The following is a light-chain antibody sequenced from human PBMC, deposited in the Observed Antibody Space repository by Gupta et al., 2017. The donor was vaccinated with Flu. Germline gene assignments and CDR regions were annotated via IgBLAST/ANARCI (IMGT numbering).Light chain of an antibody. CDR3: AACDDTLNGRV. CDR2: SNS. V-gene: IGLV1-44*01. J-gene: IGLJ3*02. Sequence: SVLTQPPSASGTPGQRVTISCSGSSSNLGSHPVHWYQQLPGTAPKVLIYSNSKRPSGFPDRFSGSRSGTSASLSISGLQSEDEADYYCAACDDTLNGRVFGGGTKLTVL. CDR1: SSNLGSHP.